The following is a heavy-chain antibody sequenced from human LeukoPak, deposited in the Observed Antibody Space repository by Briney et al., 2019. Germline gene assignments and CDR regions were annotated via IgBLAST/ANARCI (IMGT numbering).Heavy chain of an antibody. Sequence: GGSLRLSCAASGFIFSSYSMNWVRQAPGKGLEWVSSISSSSSYIYYADSMKGRLTISRDNAKNSLYLQMSSLRAEDTAVYYCARVRDGYKSPFDIWGQGTMVTVSS. CDR2: ISSSSSYI. D-gene: IGHD5-24*01. V-gene: IGHV3-21*01. CDR1: GFIFSSYS. CDR3: ARVRDGYKSPFDI. J-gene: IGHJ3*02.